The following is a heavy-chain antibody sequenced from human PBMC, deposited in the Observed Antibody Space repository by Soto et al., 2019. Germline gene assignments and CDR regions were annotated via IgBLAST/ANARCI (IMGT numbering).Heavy chain of an antibody. V-gene: IGHV4-30-4*01. CDR1: GGSISNNDYY. Sequence: KTSETLSLTCTVSGGSISNNDYYWSWIRQPPGKGLECIGYIFYSGSTYYNPSLESRITMSVDTSKNQFSLQLSSVTPADTAVYFCARAMFGVVLARYSMDVWGQGTTVTVSS. CDR2: IFYSGST. CDR3: ARAMFGVVLARYSMDV. D-gene: IGHD3-3*01. J-gene: IGHJ6*02.